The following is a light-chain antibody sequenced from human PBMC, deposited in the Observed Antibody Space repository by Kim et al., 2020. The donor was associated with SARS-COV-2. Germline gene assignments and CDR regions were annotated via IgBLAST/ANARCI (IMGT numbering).Light chain of an antibody. CDR1: NSNIGAGYD. V-gene: IGLV1-40*01. Sequence: QSVLTQPPSVSGAPGQRVTISCTGSNSNIGAGYDVNWYEQLPGTAPKLIIYGNNNRPSGVPDRFSGSKSGTSASLAISGLTAEDDTVYYCQSYDSSLSASVFGGGTKVTVL. CDR2: GNN. CDR3: QSYDSSLSASV. J-gene: IGLJ2*01.